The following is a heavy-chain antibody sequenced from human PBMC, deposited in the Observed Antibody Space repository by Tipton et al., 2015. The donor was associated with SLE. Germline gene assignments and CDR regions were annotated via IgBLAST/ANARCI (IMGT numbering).Heavy chain of an antibody. V-gene: IGHV3-74*01. J-gene: IGHJ2*01. CDR1: GFTVRTYW. Sequence: GSLRLSCAASGFTVRTYWMHWLRQVPGAGLVWVAHINSDGTSSNYADSVKGRFTISRDNAKNSLYLQMNSLRAEDTALYYCAKSLRYSGYDSSRYFDLWGRGTLVTVSS. CDR2: INSDGTSS. D-gene: IGHD5-12*01. CDR3: AKSLRYSGYDSSRYFDL.